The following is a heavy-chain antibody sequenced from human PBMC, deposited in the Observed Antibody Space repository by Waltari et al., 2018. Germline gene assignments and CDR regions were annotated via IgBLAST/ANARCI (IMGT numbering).Heavy chain of an antibody. D-gene: IGHD6-6*01. Sequence: QVQLQESGPGLVKPSETLSLTCTVSGGSISSYYWSWIRPPAGKGLEWIGRIYTSGSTNYNPSLKSRVTMSVDTSKNQFSLKLSSVTAADTAVYYCAREAAGVIAARPGFDYWGQGTLVTVSS. CDR1: GGSISSYY. J-gene: IGHJ4*02. CDR2: IYTSGST. CDR3: AREAAGVIAARPGFDY. V-gene: IGHV4-4*07.